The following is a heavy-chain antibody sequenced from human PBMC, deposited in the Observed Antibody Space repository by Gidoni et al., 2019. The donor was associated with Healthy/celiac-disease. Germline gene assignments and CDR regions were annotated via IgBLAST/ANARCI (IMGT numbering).Heavy chain of an antibody. D-gene: IGHD2-15*01. J-gene: IGHJ6*02. CDR1: GYTFTIYG. CDR3: ARGGDIVVVVAASGYGMDV. V-gene: IGHV1-18*01. CDR2: NSAYHGNT. Sequence: QVQLVQSGAEVKKPGASVKVSCKASGYTFTIYGIRWVRQAPGQGLEWMGWNSAYHGNTNDAQKLKGRVTMTTDTSTSTAYMELRSLRSDDTAVYYCARGGDIVVVVAASGYGMDVWGQGTTVTVSS.